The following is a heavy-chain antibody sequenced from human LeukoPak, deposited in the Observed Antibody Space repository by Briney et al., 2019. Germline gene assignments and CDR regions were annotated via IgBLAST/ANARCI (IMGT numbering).Heavy chain of an antibody. CDR3: AKGYNYAYEY. V-gene: IGHV3-53*01. Sequence: GSLRLSCAASGFTVSSSYMSWVRQAPGKGLEWASLIYSGGSTYYAASVKGRFTISRDNSKNTLYLQMNSLRPEDTAVYYCAKGYNYAYEYWGQGTLVTVSS. D-gene: IGHD5-18*01. CDR1: GFTVSSSY. J-gene: IGHJ4*02. CDR2: IYSGGST.